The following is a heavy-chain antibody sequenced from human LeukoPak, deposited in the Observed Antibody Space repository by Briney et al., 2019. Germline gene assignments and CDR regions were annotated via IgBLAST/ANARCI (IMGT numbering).Heavy chain of an antibody. CDR2: IRSDSTHI. Sequence: PGGSLRLSCEGSELTFSGYAMKWVRQAPGKGLQWVSVIRSDSTHIHYAYSVRGRFTISRDNSRKTLYLQMNSLRVEDTAVYYCATYEQTTVTTEFWGQGTLVSVSS. V-gene: IGHV3-23*01. D-gene: IGHD4-17*01. CDR3: ATYEQTTVTTEF. CDR1: ELTFSGYA. J-gene: IGHJ4*02.